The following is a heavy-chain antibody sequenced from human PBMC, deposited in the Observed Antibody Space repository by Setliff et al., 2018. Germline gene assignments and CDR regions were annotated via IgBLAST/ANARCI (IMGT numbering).Heavy chain of an antibody. CDR1: RYSFTSYW. CDR2: IYPGDSDT. CDR3: ARVTPDYYYYYGMDV. V-gene: IGHV5-51*01. J-gene: IGHJ6*02. D-gene: IGHD5-18*01. Sequence: GESLKISCKGSRYSFTSYWIGWVRQMPGKGLEWMGIIYPGDSDTRYSPSFQGQVTISADKSISTAYLQWSSLKASDTAMYYCARVTPDYYYYYGMDVWGQGTTVTVSS.